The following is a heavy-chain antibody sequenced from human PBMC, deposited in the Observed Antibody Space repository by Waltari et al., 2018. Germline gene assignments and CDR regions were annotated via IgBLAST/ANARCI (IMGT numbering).Heavy chain of an antibody. Sequence: QVQLQESGPGLVKPSGTLSLTCAVSGGSISSNNWWSWVRQSPGKGLEWIGEIYHIGSPNYNPDLKSRVTISVDKSKNQFSLTLSAVTAADTAMYYCARARGEYDFWNGYNDQWGQGTLVTVTS. CDR3: ARARGEYDFWNGYNDQ. CDR2: IYHIGSP. D-gene: IGHD3-3*01. V-gene: IGHV4-4*02. CDR1: GGSISSNNW. J-gene: IGHJ4*02.